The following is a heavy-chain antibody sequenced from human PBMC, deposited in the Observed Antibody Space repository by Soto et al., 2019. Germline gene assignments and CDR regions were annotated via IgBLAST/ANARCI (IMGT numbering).Heavy chain of an antibody. D-gene: IGHD1-20*01. CDR2: ISYDGSNK. CDR1: GFTFSSYA. V-gene: IGHV3-30-3*01. Sequence: LRLSCAASGFTFSSYAMHWVRQAPGKGLEWVAVISYDGSNKYYADSVKGRFTISRDNSKNTLYLQMNSLGAEDTAVYYCARVGGYKGYWGQGTLVTVSS. CDR3: ARVGGYKGY. J-gene: IGHJ4*02.